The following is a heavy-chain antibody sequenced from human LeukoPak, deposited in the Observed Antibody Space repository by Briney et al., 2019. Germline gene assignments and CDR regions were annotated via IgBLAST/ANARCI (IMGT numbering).Heavy chain of an antibody. CDR1: GYTFTGYY. CDR3: ARGPDIVVVVAANRDDAFDI. V-gene: IGHV1-2*02. CDR2: INPNSGGT. Sequence: ASVKVSCKASGYTFTGYYMHWVRQAPGQGLEWMGWINPNSGGTNYAQKFQGRVTMTRDTSISTAYMELSRLRSDDTAVYYCARGPDIVVVVAANRDDAFDIWGQGTMVTVSS. D-gene: IGHD2-15*01. J-gene: IGHJ3*02.